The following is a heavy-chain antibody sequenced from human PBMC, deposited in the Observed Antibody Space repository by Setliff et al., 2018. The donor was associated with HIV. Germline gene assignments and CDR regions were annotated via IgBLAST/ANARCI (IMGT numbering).Heavy chain of an antibody. CDR2: IRSSGDT. CDR3: TIPASSLAPN. V-gene: IGHV4-39*01. CDR1: GGSINSYY. J-gene: IGHJ4*02. Sequence: PSETLSLTCTASGGSINSYYWGWIRQSPGKGLEWIASIRSSGDTYYNPSLQSRVIISVDTSNNQISLKLTPVTAADTAMYYCTIPASSLAPNWGRGTQVTVSS.